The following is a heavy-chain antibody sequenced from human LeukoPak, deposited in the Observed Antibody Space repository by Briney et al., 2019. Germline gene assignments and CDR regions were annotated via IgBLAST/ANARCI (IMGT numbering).Heavy chain of an antibody. D-gene: IGHD5-24*01. CDR1: GGSISSYY. CDR2: IYYSGST. V-gene: IGHV4-59*08. J-gene: IGHJ2*01. Sequence: SETLSLTCTVSGGSISSYYWSWIRQPPGKGLEWIGFIYYSGSTNYNPSLKSRVTISVDTSKNQFSLKLSSVTAADTAVYYCASLPRRDVPYWHFDLWGRGTLVTVSS. CDR3: ASLPRRDVPYWHFDL.